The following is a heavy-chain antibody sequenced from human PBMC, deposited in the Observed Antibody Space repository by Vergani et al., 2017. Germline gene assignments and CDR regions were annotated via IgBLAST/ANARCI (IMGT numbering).Heavy chain of an antibody. D-gene: IGHD3-10*01. V-gene: IGHV3-23*01. CDR2: TSGSGVSA. CDR1: VFNARTYA. CDR3: AKDGYGWGSYYNMGWFDP. J-gene: IGHJ5*02. Sequence: ELPLLESGGGLVQPGGSLRLSCAASVFNARTYAMNWVRQAPGKGLEWVSGTSGSGVSAYYTDSVKGRFTISRDNSKNTLYLQMNSLRAEGTAVYYCAKDGYGWGSYYNMGWFDPWGQGTLVTVSS.